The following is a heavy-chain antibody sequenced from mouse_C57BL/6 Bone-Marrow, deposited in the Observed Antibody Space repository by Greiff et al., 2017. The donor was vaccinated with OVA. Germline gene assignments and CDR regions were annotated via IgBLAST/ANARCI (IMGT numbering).Heavy chain of an antibody. Sequence: VQGVESGAELVRPGASVTLSCKASGYTFTDYEMHWVKQTPVHGLEWIGAIDPETGGTAYNQKFKGKAILTADKSSSTAYMELRSLTSEDSAVYYCTRSGVYYGKGWGQGTLVTVSA. CDR2: IDPETGGT. CDR1: GYTFTDYE. D-gene: IGHD2-1*01. J-gene: IGHJ3*02. CDR3: TRSGVYYGKG. V-gene: IGHV1-15*01.